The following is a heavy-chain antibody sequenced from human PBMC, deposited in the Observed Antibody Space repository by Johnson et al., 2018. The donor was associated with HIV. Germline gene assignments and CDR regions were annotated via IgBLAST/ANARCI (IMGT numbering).Heavy chain of an antibody. Sequence: QVQLVESGGGVVQPGGSLRLSCAASGITFSSYGMHWVRQAPGRGLEWVAFIRYDGSNKYYADSVKGRFTISRDNSKNTLYLQMNSLRAEDTAVYYCARQPDNFWSSDAFDIWGQGTMVTVSS. CDR1: GITFSSYG. D-gene: IGHD3-3*01. J-gene: IGHJ3*02. CDR2: IRYDGSNK. CDR3: ARQPDNFWSSDAFDI. V-gene: IGHV3-30*02.